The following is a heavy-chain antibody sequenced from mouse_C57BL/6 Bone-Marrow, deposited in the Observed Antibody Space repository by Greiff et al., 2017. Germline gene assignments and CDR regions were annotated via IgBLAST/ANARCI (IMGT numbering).Heavy chain of an antibody. CDR1: GYAFSSSW. CDR3: ARREYGSIGYWYFDV. CDR2: IYPGDGDT. D-gene: IGHD1-1*01. V-gene: IGHV1-82*01. J-gene: IGHJ1*03. Sequence: VQLQQSGPELVKPGASVKISCKASGYAFSSSWMNWVKQRPGKGLEWIGRIYPGDGDTNYNGKFKGKATLTADKSSSTAYMQISSLTSEDSAVYFCARREYGSIGYWYFDVWGTGTSVTVSS.